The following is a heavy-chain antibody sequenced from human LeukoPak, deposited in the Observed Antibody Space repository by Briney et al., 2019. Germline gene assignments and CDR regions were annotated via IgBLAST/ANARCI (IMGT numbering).Heavy chain of an antibody. CDR3: ARGSGISVFLGP. CDR1: GGSISSGGYY. V-gene: IGHV4-31*03. D-gene: IGHD2-8*01. Sequence: SQTLSLTCTVSGGSISSGGYYWSWIRQHPGKGLEWIGYIYYSGSTYYNPSLKSRVTISVDTSKNQFSLKLSSVTAADTAVYYCARGSGISVFLGPWGQGTLVTVSS. CDR2: IYYSGST. J-gene: IGHJ5*02.